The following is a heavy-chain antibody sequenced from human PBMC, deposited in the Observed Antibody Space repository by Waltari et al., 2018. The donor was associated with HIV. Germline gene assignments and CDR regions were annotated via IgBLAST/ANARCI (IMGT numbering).Heavy chain of an antibody. CDR3: AKERGYDSSGCDY. Sequence: QVQLVEFGGGVVQSGRSLSISCAASGFTFSHYGLPWVRQAPGKGLEWVAVISYDGSNKYYADSVKGRFTISRDNSKNTLYLQMNSLRAEDTAVYYCAKERGYDSSGCDYWGQGTLVTVSS. CDR2: ISYDGSNK. D-gene: IGHD3-22*01. V-gene: IGHV3-30*18. CDR1: GFTFSHYG. J-gene: IGHJ4*02.